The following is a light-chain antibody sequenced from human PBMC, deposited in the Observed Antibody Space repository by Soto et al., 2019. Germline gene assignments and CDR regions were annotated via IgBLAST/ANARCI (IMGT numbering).Light chain of an antibody. J-gene: IGKJ3*01. CDR2: WAS. CDR1: QSVLYSSNNKSY. Sequence: DIVMTQSPDSPAVSLGERATINCKSSQSVLYSSNNKSYLAWYQHKPGQPPKLLIFWASTRESGVPDRFSGSGSGTDFTLTISSLQAEDVAVYYCQQYFTTPFTFGPGTKVDIK. V-gene: IGKV4-1*01. CDR3: QQYFTTPFT.